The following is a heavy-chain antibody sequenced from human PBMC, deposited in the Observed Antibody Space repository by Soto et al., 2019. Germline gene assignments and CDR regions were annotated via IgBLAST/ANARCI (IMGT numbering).Heavy chain of an antibody. CDR1: GYTVTELS. CDR2: FDPEDGET. V-gene: IGHV1-24*01. CDR3: ATFSFSGGFWSNSNWFDP. J-gene: IGHJ5*02. Sequence: QVQLVQSGAEVKKPGASVKVSCKVSGYTVTELSMHWVRQAPGKGLEWMGGFDPEDGETIYAQKFQGRVTMTEDTSTDTAYMALSSLRSEDTAVYYCATFSFSGGFWSNSNWFDPWGQGTLVTVSS. D-gene: IGHD3-3*01.